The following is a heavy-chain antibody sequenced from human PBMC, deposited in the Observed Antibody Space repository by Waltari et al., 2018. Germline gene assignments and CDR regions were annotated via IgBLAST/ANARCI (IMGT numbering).Heavy chain of an antibody. CDR1: GFTFSSYT. D-gene: IGHD3-9*01. CDR3: AREWGVMVGTAGYYFDY. J-gene: IGHJ4*02. V-gene: IGHV3-21*01. CDR2: ISSGSSYI. Sequence: EVQLVGSGGGLVKPGGSLRLSCAASGFTFSSYTMNWVRQAPGKGLSCFSSISSGSSYIFYADSVKGRFTISRDNAKNSLYLQMNSLRVEDTAVYYCAREWGVMVGTAGYYFDYWGQGSLVTVSS.